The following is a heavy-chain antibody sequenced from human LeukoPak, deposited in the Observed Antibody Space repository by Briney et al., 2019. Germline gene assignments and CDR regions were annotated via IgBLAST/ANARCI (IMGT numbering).Heavy chain of an antibody. CDR3: ARASGADTGGIYYYYGMDV. Sequence: SETLSLTCTVFGGSISSSSYYWGWIRQPPGKGLEWIGSIYYSGSTYYNPSLKSRVTISVDTSKNQFSLKLSSVTAADTAVYYCARASGADTGGIYYYYGMDVWGQGTTVTVSS. CDR1: GGSISSSSYY. J-gene: IGHJ6*02. CDR2: IYYSGST. V-gene: IGHV4-39*01. D-gene: IGHD5-18*01.